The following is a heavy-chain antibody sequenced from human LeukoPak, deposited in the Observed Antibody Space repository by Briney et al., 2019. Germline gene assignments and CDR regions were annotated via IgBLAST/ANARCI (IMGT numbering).Heavy chain of an antibody. CDR2: INPNSGGT. Sequence: ASVKVSCKASGYTFTSYGISWVRQAPGQGLEWMGWINPNSGGTNYAQKFQGRVTMTRDTSISTAYMELSRLRSDDTAVYYCARAGIAAAGPQYYYYMDVWGKGTTVTISS. J-gene: IGHJ6*03. V-gene: IGHV1-2*02. D-gene: IGHD6-13*01. CDR3: ARAGIAAAGPQYYYYMDV. CDR1: GYTFTSYG.